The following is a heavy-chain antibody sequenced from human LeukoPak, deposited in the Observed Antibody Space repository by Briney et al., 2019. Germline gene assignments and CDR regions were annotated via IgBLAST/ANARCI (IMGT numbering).Heavy chain of an antibody. CDR2: VSGSGGNT. J-gene: IGHJ5*02. CDR3: VRESPVAAVGRSWFDP. V-gene: IGHV3-23*01. CDR1: GFTFSSYA. Sequence: GGSLRLSCAASGFTFSSYAMSWVRQAPGEGLEWVPTVSGSGGNTYYADSVKGRFTISRDNTKNTLYLQMNSLRAEDTAVYYCVRESPVAAVGRSWFDPWGQGTLVTVSS. D-gene: IGHD6-13*01.